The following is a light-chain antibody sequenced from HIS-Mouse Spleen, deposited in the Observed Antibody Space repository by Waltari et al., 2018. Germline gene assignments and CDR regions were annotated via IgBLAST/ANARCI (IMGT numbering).Light chain of an antibody. CDR1: GGYNY. CDR3: SSYTSSSTLVV. CDR2: EVS. V-gene: IGLV2-14*01. J-gene: IGLJ2*01. Sequence: GGYNYVSWYQQHPGKAPKLMIYEVSNRPSGVSNRFSGSKSGNTASLTISGLQAEDEADYYCSSYTSSSTLVVFGGGTKLTVL.